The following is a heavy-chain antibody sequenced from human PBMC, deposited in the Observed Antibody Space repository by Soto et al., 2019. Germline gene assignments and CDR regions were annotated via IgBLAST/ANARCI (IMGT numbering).Heavy chain of an antibody. CDR3: ASHYDMWSGYLSPVDY. Sequence: GGSLRLSCAASGFTVSSNYMSWVRQAPGKGLEWISYIDTSGTKIYYADSVKGRFTITRDNAKNSLYLEMNSLRDEDTAVYYCASHYDMWSGYLSPVDYWGQGTLVTVS. D-gene: IGHD3-3*01. CDR1: GFTVSSNY. CDR2: IDTSGTKI. J-gene: IGHJ4*02. V-gene: IGHV3-11*01.